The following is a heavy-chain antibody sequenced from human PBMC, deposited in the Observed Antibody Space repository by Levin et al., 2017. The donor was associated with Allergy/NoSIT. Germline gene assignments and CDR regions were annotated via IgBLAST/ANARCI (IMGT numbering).Heavy chain of an antibody. D-gene: IGHD3-10*01. J-gene: IGHJ4*02. Sequence: QTLSLTCTFSGFSLTTSGMCVSWIRQPPGNALEWLARIDWDDDTYSIPSLKTRLTISRDTSKNQVVLTMTSMDPVDTATYYCARATNHYYGRGFDYWGQGTPVTVSS. CDR1: GFSLTTSGMC. V-gene: IGHV2-70*11. CDR2: IDWDDDT. CDR3: ARATNHYYGRGFDY.